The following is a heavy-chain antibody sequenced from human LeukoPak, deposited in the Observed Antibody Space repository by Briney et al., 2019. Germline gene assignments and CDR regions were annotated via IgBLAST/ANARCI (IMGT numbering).Heavy chain of an antibody. D-gene: IGHD3-10*01. V-gene: IGHV1-46*01. CDR2: INPRGTAT. CDR1: GYSFTSHY. CDR3: ARDSGERGSGSYLIAY. Sequence: ASVKVSCKASGYSFTSHYMHWVRQAPGQGLEWMGLINPRGTATRYAESFQGRVTMTRDTSISTAYMELSRLRSDDTAVYYCARDSGERGSGSYLIAYWGQGTLVTVSS. J-gene: IGHJ4*02.